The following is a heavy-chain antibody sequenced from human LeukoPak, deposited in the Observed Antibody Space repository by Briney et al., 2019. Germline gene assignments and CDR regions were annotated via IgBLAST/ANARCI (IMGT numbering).Heavy chain of an antibody. D-gene: IGHD3-10*01. Sequence: GGSLRLSCAASGFTFSSYGMHWVRQAPGKGLEWVSAISGSGGSTYYADSVKGRFTISRDNSKNTLYLQMNSLRAEDTAVYYCAKGGVLLWFGEFDAFDIWGQGTMVTVSS. V-gene: IGHV3-23*01. CDR1: GFTFSSYG. CDR3: AKGGVLLWFGEFDAFDI. CDR2: ISGSGGST. J-gene: IGHJ3*02.